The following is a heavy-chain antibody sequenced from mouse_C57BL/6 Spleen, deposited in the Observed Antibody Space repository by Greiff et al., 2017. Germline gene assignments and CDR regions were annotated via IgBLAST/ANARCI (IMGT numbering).Heavy chain of an antibody. CDR3: ARGGGSSGYYYAMDY. D-gene: IGHD3-2*02. J-gene: IGHJ4*01. Sequence: VQLQQPGAELVMPGASVKLSCKASGYTFTSYWMHWVKQRPGQGLEWIGEIDPSDSYTNYNQKFKGKSTLTVDKSSSTAYMQLSSLTSEDSAVYYCARGGGSSGYYYAMDYWGQGTSVTVSS. CDR2: IDPSDSYT. CDR1: GYTFTSYW. V-gene: IGHV1-69*01.